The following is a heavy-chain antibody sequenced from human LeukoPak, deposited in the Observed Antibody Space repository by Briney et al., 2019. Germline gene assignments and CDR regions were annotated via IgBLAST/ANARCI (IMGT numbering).Heavy chain of an antibody. D-gene: IGHD2-15*01. J-gene: IGHJ3*02. CDR3: ARGATPI. Sequence: ASVKVSCKASGYTLTGFYLHWVRQTPGQGLEWMGWINPNSGGTNYAQKFQGRVTMTRDTSITTAYMELSSLRSDDTAVYYCARGATPIWGQGTMVTVSS. V-gene: IGHV1-2*02. CDR1: GYTLTGFY. CDR2: INPNSGGT.